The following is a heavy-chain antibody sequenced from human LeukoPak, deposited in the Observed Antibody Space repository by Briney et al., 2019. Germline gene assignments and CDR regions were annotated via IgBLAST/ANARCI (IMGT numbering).Heavy chain of an antibody. CDR3: ARGKRSGWGYYYYYMDV. J-gene: IGHJ6*03. Sequence: SETLSLTCAVYGGSFSGYYWSWIRQPPGKGLEWIGEIDHSRSTNYNPSLKSRVTISVDTSKNQFSLKLSSVTAADTAVYYRARGKRSGWGYYYYYMDVWGKGTTVTVSS. D-gene: IGHD6-19*01. V-gene: IGHV4-34*01. CDR1: GGSFSGYY. CDR2: IDHSRST.